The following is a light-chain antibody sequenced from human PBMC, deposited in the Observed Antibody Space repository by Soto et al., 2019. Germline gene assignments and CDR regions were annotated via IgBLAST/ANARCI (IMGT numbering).Light chain of an antibody. Sequence: EIVLTQSPATLSSFPGERVTLSCRASQTLSNRLAWYQHKPGQAPRLLIYVTSNRATGIPARFSGSGSGTDYTLTISSLEPDDSAVYYCHQRQSSPRTFGQGTKVDIK. CDR2: VTS. CDR1: QTLSNR. V-gene: IGKV3-11*01. CDR3: HQRQSSPRT. J-gene: IGKJ1*01.